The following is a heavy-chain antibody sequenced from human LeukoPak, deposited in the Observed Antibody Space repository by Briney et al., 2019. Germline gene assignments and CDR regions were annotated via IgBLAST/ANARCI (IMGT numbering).Heavy chain of an antibody. J-gene: IGHJ4*02. CDR2: IYYSGST. D-gene: IGHD5-24*01. CDR3: ARDDIEMATIH. CDR1: GGSISSHY. V-gene: IGHV4-59*11. Sequence: SETLSLTCTVSGGSISSHYWSWIRQPPGKGLEWIGYIYYSGSTNYNPSLKSRVTISVDTSKNQFSLKLSSVTAADTAVYYCARDDIEMATIHWGQGILVTVSS.